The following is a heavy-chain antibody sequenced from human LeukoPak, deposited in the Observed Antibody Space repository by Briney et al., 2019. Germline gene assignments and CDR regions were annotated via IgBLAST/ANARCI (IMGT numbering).Heavy chain of an antibody. V-gene: IGHV1-2*02. CDR3: ARDPRGGVVVPAATGYYYGMDV. CDR1: GYTFTGYY. J-gene: IGHJ6*02. D-gene: IGHD2-2*01. CDR2: INPNSCCT. Sequence: DSVKVSGKASGYTFTGYYMHWVRHAPGQGLECMGWINPNSCCTNYALKFQGRVTRNSDTPLSTAYMELSRLRSDDTAVYYCARDPRGGVVVPAATGYYYGMDVWGQGATVTVSS.